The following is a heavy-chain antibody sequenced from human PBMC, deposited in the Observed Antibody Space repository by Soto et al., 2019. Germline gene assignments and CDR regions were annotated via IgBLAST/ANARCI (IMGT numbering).Heavy chain of an antibody. V-gene: IGHV2-5*02. CDR3: AHSPGGIVGAGRPFHI. CDR2: IYWDDDK. Sequence: QITLKESGPTLVKPTRTLTLTCTFSGFSLSTSGVGVGWIRQPPGKALEWLAVIYWDDDKRYRPSLKSRLTITKDPSKNQVVLTMTNMDPVDTATYYCAHSPGGIVGAGRPFHIWGQGTMVTVSS. CDR1: GFSLSTSGVG. D-gene: IGHD3-22*01. J-gene: IGHJ3*02.